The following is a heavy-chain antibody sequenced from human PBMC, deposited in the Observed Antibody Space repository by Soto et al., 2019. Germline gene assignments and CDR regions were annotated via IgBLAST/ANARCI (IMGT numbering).Heavy chain of an antibody. J-gene: IGHJ6*02. CDR1: GGTFRSYA. CDR3: VRDRAVEDYYYGMDV. Sequence: SVKVSCKTSGGTFRSYAISWVRQAPGQGLEWMGGIIPIFGTANYAQKFQGRVTITADESTSTAYMELSSLRSEDTAVYYCVRDRAVEDYYYGMDVWGQGTTVTVSS. V-gene: IGHV1-69*13. CDR2: IIPIFGTA.